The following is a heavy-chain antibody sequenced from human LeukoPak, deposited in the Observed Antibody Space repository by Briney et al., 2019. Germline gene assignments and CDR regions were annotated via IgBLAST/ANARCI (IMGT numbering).Heavy chain of an antibody. CDR3: ARTYSSSSYSPFDY. J-gene: IGHJ4*02. CDR2: IYYGGST. D-gene: IGHD6-13*01. Sequence: GGSLRPSCAASGFIVSSTYMNWVRQAPGKGLEWVSVIYYGGSTYYADSVKGRFTISRDNSKNTLYLQMNSLRAEDTAVYYCARTYSSSSYSPFDYWGQGTLVTVSS. CDR1: GFIVSSTY. V-gene: IGHV3-53*01.